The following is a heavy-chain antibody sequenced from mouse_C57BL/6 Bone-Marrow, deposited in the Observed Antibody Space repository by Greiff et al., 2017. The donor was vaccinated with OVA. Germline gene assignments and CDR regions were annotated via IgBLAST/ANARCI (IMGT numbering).Heavy chain of an antibody. CDR3: ARESYYYPDWYRDV. J-gene: IGHJ1*03. D-gene: IGHD1-1*01. CDR2: ISDGGSYT. V-gene: IGHV5-4*01. Sequence: EVQLVESGGGLVKPGGSLKLSCAASGFTFSSYAMSWVRQTPEKRLEWVATISDGGSYTYYPDNVKGRFTISRDNAKNNLYLQMSHLKSEDTAMYYGARESYYYPDWYRDVWGTGTTVTVAS. CDR1: GFTFSSYA.